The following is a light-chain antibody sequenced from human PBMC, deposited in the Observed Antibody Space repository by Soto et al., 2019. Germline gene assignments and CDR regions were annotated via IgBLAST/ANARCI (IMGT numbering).Light chain of an antibody. CDR1: QSVRNNY. J-gene: IGKJ5*01. CDR2: SAS. V-gene: IGKV3-20*01. CDR3: LQFGGTPST. Sequence: EIVLTQSPGTLSLSPGERATLSCRASQSVRNNYLSWFQQKPGQAPRLLIYSASIRATGIPDRFSGSGSGTDFTLTVSRLEPEDFGVYYCLQFGGTPSTFGQGARLE.